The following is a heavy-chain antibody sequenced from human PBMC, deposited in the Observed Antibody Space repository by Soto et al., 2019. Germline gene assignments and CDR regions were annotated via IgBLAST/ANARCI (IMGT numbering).Heavy chain of an antibody. J-gene: IGHJ4*02. D-gene: IGHD3-3*01. CDR3: ARRTVNIRTFYSGTCKPFDF. Sequence: SETLSLTCAVSGGSISSSSYYWGWIRQPPGKGLEWIGSIYYSGSTYYTPSLQSRVAISVDTSKNQFSLKLNSVTAADTAVYYCARRTVNIRTFYSGTCKPFDFWGQGALVTVSS. CDR2: IYYSGST. V-gene: IGHV4-39*01. CDR1: GGSISSSSYY.